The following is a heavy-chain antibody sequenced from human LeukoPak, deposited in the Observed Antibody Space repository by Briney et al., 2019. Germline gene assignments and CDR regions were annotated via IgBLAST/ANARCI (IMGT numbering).Heavy chain of an antibody. CDR2: INTNTGNP. V-gene: IGHV7-4-1*02. CDR1: GYTFTSYA. CDR3: AVTIFGVVTFLADY. D-gene: IGHD3-3*01. J-gene: IGHJ4*02. Sequence: ASVKVSCKASGYTFTSYAMNWVRQAPGQGLGWMGWINTNTGNPTYAQGFTGRFVFSLDTSVSTAYLQISSLKAEDTAVYYCAVTIFGVVTFLADYWGQGTLVTVSS.